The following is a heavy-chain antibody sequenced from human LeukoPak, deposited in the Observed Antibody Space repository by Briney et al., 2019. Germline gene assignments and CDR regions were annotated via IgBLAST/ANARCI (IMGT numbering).Heavy chain of an antibody. D-gene: IGHD2-8*02. Sequence: SQTLSLTCAISGDSVSTNSAGWNWIRQSPSRGLEWLGRTYYNSNWYKDYAASVESRITINPDTSKNQFSLKLTSVTAADTAVYYCARLPTGVEYFQHWGQGTLVTVSS. CDR2: TYYNSNWYK. CDR1: GDSVSTNSAG. V-gene: IGHV6-1*01. J-gene: IGHJ1*01. CDR3: ARLPTGVEYFQH.